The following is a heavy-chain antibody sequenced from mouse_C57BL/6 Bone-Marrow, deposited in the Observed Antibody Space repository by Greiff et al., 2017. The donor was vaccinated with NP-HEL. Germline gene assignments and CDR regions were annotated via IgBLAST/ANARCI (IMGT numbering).Heavy chain of an antibody. Sequence: VQLQQPGAELVKPGASVKLSCKASGYTFTSYWMHWVKQRPGQGLEWIGMIHPNSGSTNYNEKFKSKATLTVDKSSSTAYMQLSSLTSEDSAVYYCARRPPYYSNPFDDWGQGTTLTVSS. D-gene: IGHD2-5*01. CDR1: GYTFTSYW. CDR2: IHPNSGST. J-gene: IGHJ2*01. V-gene: IGHV1-64*01. CDR3: ARRPPYYSNPFDD.